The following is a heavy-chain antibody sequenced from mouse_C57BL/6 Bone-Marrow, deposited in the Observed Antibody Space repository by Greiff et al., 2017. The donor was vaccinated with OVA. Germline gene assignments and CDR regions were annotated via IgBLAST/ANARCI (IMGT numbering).Heavy chain of an antibody. CDR3: ARTPMITTDYYAMDY. CDR1: GYTFTSYG. Sequence: VKLMESGAELARPGASVKLSCKASGYTFTSYGISWVKQRTGQGLEWIGEIYPRSGNTYYNEKFKGKATLTADKSSSTAYMELRSLTSEDSAVYFCARTPMITTDYYAMDYWGQGTSVTVSS. V-gene: IGHV1-81*01. CDR2: IYPRSGNT. J-gene: IGHJ4*01. D-gene: IGHD2-4*01.